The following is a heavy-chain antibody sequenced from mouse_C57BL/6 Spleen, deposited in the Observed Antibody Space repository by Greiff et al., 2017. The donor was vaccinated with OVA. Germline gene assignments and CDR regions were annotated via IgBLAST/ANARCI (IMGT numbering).Heavy chain of an antibody. Sequence: QVQLKESGPGILQSSQTLSLTCSFSGFSLSTSGMGVSWIRQPSGKGLEWLAHIYWDDDKRYNPSLKSRLTISKDTSRNQVFLKITSVDTADTATYYCARRGVRYGSSYWYFDVWGTGTTVTVSS. D-gene: IGHD1-1*01. CDR2: IYWDDDK. CDR3: ARRGVRYGSSYWYFDV. CDR1: GFSLSTSGMG. V-gene: IGHV8-12*01. J-gene: IGHJ1*03.